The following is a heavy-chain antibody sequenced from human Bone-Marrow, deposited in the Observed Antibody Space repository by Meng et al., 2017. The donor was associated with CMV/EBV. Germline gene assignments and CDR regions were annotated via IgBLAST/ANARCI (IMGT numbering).Heavy chain of an antibody. D-gene: IGHD6-19*01. J-gene: IGHJ4*02. CDR3: ARDNSAVASDY. V-gene: IGHV3-48*03. CDR1: GFTFSRYE. Sequence: GESLKISCAASGFTFSRYEMNWVRQAPGKGLEWVSYISDSGRIMYADSVKGRFTISRDNARNSLFLQMNSLRVEDTAVYYCARDNSAVASDYCGQGTLVTVSS. CDR2: ISDSGRIM.